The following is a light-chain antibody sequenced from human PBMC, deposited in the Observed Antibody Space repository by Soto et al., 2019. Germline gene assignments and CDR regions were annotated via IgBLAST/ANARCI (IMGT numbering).Light chain of an antibody. J-gene: IGKJ1*01. CDR3: QHYYNTPWT. CDR1: QSVLYSSNNKNF. V-gene: IGKV4-1*01. Sequence: DIVMTQSPDSLAVSLGERATINCKSSQSVLYSSNNKNFLAWYQQKPGQPPKLIISCASTPESGVPDRFSGSGSGTDFALTISSLQAEDVAVYFCQHYYNTPWTFGQGTKVEIK. CDR2: CAS.